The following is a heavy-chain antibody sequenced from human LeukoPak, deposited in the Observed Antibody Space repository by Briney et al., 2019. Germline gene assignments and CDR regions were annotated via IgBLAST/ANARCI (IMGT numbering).Heavy chain of an antibody. V-gene: IGHV3-48*03. CDR2: ISTSGSTI. CDR3: ARDPGYCSSTSCYKFFDY. J-gene: IGHJ4*02. Sequence: GGSLRLSCAASGFTLSGYAMNWVRQAPGKGLEWVSYISTSGSTIYYADSVKGRFTVSRDNAKNSPYLQMNSLRAEDTADYYCARDPGYCSSTSCYKFFDYWGQGILVTVSS. CDR1: GFTLSGYA. D-gene: IGHD2-2*02.